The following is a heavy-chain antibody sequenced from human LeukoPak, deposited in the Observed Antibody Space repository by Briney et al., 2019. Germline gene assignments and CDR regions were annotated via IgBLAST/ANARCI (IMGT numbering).Heavy chain of an antibody. CDR1: GFTFKRYA. CDR3: ARGRSVYGSGSYSDY. V-gene: IGHV3-30*04. D-gene: IGHD3-10*01. CDR2: MSYDGNFT. J-gene: IGHJ4*02. Sequence: GGSLRLSCAASGFTFKRYAMHWVRQAPGTGLEWVTIMSYDGNFTYYSDSVKGRFTISRDNSNDTLYLQMNSLRADDTAIYYCARGRSVYGSGSYSDYWGQGTLVTVSS.